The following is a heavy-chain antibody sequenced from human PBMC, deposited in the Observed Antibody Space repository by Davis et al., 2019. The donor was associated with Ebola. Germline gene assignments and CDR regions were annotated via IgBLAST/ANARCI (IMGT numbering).Heavy chain of an antibody. J-gene: IGHJ4*02. V-gene: IGHV5-51*01. CDR1: GDSFIKYW. CDR2: IYPGDSDT. CDR3: ARHKQWLVGGSIDY. Sequence: GESLKISCKASGDSFIKYWIGWVRQMPGKGLEWMGIIYPGDSDTRYSPSFQGQVTISADKSISTAYLQWSSLKASDTAMYYCARHKQWLVGGSIDYWGQGTLVTVSS. D-gene: IGHD6-19*01.